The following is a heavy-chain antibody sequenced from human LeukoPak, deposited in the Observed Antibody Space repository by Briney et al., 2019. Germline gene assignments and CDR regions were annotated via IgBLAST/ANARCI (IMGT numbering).Heavy chain of an antibody. CDR3: AREGGPYSSTLRGQ. J-gene: IGHJ4*02. Sequence: PGGSLRLSCAVSGFTVSGNYMSWVRQAPGKGLEWVPVMYSSGSTDYADSVKGRFTISRDNSKNTLYLQMNSLRAEDTAVYYCAREGGPYSSTLRGQWGQGTLVTVSS. CDR1: GFTVSGNY. V-gene: IGHV3-53*01. CDR2: MYSSGST. D-gene: IGHD6-19*01.